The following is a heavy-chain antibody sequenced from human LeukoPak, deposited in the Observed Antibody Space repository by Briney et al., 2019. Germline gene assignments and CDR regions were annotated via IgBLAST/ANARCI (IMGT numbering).Heavy chain of an antibody. V-gene: IGHV3-48*01. J-gene: IGHJ4*02. CDR3: ARDYKYAFDN. CDR1: GFTFSDYS. CDR2: IGIDSGNT. D-gene: IGHD5-24*01. Sequence: GGSLRLSCVASGFTFSDYSMNWVRQAPGKGLEWTSYIGIDSGNTNYADSVKGRFTISGDKAKNSLYLQMNSLRVEDTAVYYCARDYKYAFDNWGQGTLVTVSS.